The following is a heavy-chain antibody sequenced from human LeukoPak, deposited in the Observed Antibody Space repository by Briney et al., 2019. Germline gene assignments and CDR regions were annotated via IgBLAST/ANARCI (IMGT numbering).Heavy chain of an antibody. CDR3: ARDGDVLATQSIVC. CDR2: ISAYNGNT. J-gene: IGHJ4*02. CDR1: GYTFTSYG. Sequence: ASVKVSCKASGYTFTSYGISLVRQAPAQGLEWMGWISAYNGNTNYAQNIQGRVTMTTDTSTTTAYMELRSLRSDDTAASYCARDGDVLATQSIVCWGEGTLVTVSS. V-gene: IGHV1-18*01. D-gene: IGHD5-12*01.